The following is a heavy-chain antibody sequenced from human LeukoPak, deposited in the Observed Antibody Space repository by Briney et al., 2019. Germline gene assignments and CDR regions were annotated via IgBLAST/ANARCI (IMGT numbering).Heavy chain of an antibody. D-gene: IGHD4-17*01. J-gene: IGHJ4*02. Sequence: GGSLRLSCAASGFTFSSYGMHWVRQAPGKGLEWVAVISYDGSNKYYADSVEGRFTISRDNSKNTLYLQMNSLRAEDTAVYYCAKATLSRLTTGADYWGQGTLVTVSS. CDR2: ISYDGSNK. CDR3: AKATLSRLTTGADY. CDR1: GFTFSSYG. V-gene: IGHV3-30*18.